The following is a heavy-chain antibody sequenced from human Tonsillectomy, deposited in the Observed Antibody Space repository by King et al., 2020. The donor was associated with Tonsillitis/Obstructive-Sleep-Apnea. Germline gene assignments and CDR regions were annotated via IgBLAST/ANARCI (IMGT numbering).Heavy chain of an antibody. CDR3: AKAPYGGDAFDI. V-gene: IGHV3-43*02. Sequence: VQLVESGGGVVQPGGSLRLSCAASGFTFDDYAMHWVRQAPGKGLEWVSLISGDGGSTYYADSVKGRFTISRDSSKNSLHLQINSLRTEDTALYYCAKAPYGGDAFDIWGQGTMVTVSS. J-gene: IGHJ3*02. CDR1: GFTFDDYA. CDR2: ISGDGGST. D-gene: IGHD4-23*01.